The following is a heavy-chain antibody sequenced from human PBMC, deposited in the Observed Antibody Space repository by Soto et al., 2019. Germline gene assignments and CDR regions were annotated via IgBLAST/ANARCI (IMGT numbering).Heavy chain of an antibody. Sequence: GGSLRLSCAASGFTFSSAWMNWIRQAPGKGLEWVGRIKSKTDGGTTDYAAPVKGRFTISRDDSKNTLYLQMNSLKTEDTAVYYCAPQSPRYYDFWSGYPAPGWYYGMDVWGQGTTVTVSS. D-gene: IGHD3-3*01. CDR2: IKSKTDGGTT. CDR1: GFTFSSAW. CDR3: APQSPRYYDFWSGYPAPGWYYGMDV. J-gene: IGHJ6*02. V-gene: IGHV3-15*07.